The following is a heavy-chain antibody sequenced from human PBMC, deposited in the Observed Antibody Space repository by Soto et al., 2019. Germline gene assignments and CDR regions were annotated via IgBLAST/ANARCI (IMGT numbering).Heavy chain of an antibody. Sequence: GGSLRLSCAASGFTFSSYAMSGVRQAPGKGLEWVSAISGSGGITYYADSVKGRFTISRDNSKNTLYLQMNSMRAEDTAVYYCARPYYDILTGYYPSGQGTMVTVSS. J-gene: IGHJ5*02. CDR1: GFTFSSYA. CDR2: ISGSGGIT. D-gene: IGHD3-9*01. V-gene: IGHV3-23*01. CDR3: ARPYYDILTGYYP.